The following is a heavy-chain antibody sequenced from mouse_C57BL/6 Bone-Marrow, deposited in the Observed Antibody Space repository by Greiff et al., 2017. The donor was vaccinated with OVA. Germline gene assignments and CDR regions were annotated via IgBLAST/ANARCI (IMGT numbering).Heavy chain of an antibody. V-gene: IGHV1-81*01. Sequence: VQLQQSGAELARPGASVTLSCKASGYTFTSYGISWVKQRTGQGLEWIGEIYPRSGNTYYNEKFKGKATLTADKSSSTAYMELRSLTSENSAVYVGARGPGSSYYAMDYWGQGTSVTVSS. CDR3: ARGPGSSYYAMDY. CDR1: GYTFTSYG. CDR2: IYPRSGNT. J-gene: IGHJ4*01. D-gene: IGHD1-1*01.